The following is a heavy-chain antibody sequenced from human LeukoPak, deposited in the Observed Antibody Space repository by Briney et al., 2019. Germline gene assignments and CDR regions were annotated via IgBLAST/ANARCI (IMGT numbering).Heavy chain of an antibody. CDR3: ARGKSGLFY. V-gene: IGHV3-53*04. D-gene: IGHD3/OR15-3a*01. CDR1: GFTFSSYS. CDR2: IYSGGST. Sequence: GGSLRLSCAASGFTFSSYSMNWVRQAPGKGLEWVSVIYSGGSTYYADSVKGRFTISRHNSKNTLYLQMNSLRAEDTAVYYCARGKSGLFYWGQGTLVTVSS. J-gene: IGHJ4*02.